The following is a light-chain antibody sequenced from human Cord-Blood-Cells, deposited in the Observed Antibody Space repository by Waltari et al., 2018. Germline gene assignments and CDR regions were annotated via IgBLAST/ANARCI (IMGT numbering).Light chain of an antibody. J-gene: IGLJ3*02. V-gene: IGLV1-51*01. CDR1: SPNIGNTS. Sequence: QSVLPQPPSVSAAPGQQVTISCSGSSPNIGNTSVSWYQQLPGTAPKLLIYDNNKRPSGIPDRFSGSKSGTSATLGITGLQTGDEADYYCGTWDSSLSAWVFGGGTKLTVL. CDR3: GTWDSSLSAWV. CDR2: DNN.